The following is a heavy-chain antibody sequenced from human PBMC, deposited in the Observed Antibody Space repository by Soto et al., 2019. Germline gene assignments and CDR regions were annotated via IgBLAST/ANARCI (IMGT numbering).Heavy chain of an antibody. Sequence: GGSLRLSCAASGFTFSSYAMSWVRQAPGKGLEWVSAISGSGGSTYYADSVKGRFTISRDNSKSTLYLQMNSLRAEDTAVYYCAKNLATTVTTNGANWFDPWGQRTLGTVSS. V-gene: IGHV3-23*01. CDR2: ISGSGGST. CDR1: GFTFSSYA. J-gene: IGHJ5*02. D-gene: IGHD4-17*01. CDR3: AKNLATTVTTNGANWFDP.